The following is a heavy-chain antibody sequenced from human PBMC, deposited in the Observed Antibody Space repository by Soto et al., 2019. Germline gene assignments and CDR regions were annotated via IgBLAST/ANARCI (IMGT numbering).Heavy chain of an antibody. CDR2: IDPSDSYT. J-gene: IGHJ4*02. CDR1: GYSFTSYW. CDR3: ARHSYQQLVQSDY. Sequence: PGESLKISCKGSGYSFTSYWISWVRQMPGKGLEWMGRIDPSDSYTNYSPSFQGHVTISADKPISTAYLQWSSLKASDTAMYYCARHSYQQLVQSDYWGQGTLVTVSS. V-gene: IGHV5-10-1*01. D-gene: IGHD6-13*01.